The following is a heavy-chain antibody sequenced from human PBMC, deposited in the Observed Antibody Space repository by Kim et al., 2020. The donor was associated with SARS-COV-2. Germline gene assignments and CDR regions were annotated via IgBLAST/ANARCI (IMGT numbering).Heavy chain of an antibody. CDR3: ARQHGALWFGELTFDY. V-gene: IGHV4-39*01. J-gene: IGHJ4*02. CDR1: GGSISSSSYY. CDR2: IYYSGST. D-gene: IGHD3-10*01. Sequence: SETLSLTCTVSGGSISSSSYYWGWIRQPPGKGLEWIGSIYYSGSTYYNPSLKSRVTISVDTSKNQFSLKLSSVTAADTAVYYCARQHGALWFGELTFDYWGQGTLVTVSS.